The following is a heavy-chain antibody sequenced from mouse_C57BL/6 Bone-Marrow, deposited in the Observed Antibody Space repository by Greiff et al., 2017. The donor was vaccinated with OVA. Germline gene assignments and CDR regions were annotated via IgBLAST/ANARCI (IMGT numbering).Heavy chain of an antibody. CDR3: GEAVLTVVGYWYFDV. D-gene: IGHD1-1*01. CDR1: GFTFTDYY. Sequence: EVKLMESGGGLVQPGASLRLSCAASGFTFTDYYMSWVRQPPGKAPEWLALLRNKANGYTTAYTASVKGRFTISRDNSQNILYHQMNTLRAEDSATEYCGEAVLTVVGYWYFDVWGTGTTVTVSS. V-gene: IGHV7-4*01. CDR2: LRNKANGYTT. J-gene: IGHJ1*03.